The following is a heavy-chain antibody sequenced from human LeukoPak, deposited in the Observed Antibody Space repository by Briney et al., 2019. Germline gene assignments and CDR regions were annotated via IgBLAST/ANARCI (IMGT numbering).Heavy chain of an antibody. CDR2: IYYSGST. V-gene: IGHV4-39*07. CDR1: GGSISSSSYY. J-gene: IGHJ3*02. D-gene: IGHD3-22*01. Sequence: SETLSLTCTVSGGSISSSSYYWGWIRQPPGKGLEWIGSIYYSGSTYYNPSLKSRVTISVDTSKNQFSLKLSSVTAADTAVYYCARDDPRYYYDSSGYFQKQHAFDIWGQGTMVTVSS. CDR3: ARDDPRYYYDSSGYFQKQHAFDI.